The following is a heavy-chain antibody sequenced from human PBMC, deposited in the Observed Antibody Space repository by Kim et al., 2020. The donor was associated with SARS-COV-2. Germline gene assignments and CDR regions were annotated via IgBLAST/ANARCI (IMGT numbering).Heavy chain of an antibody. D-gene: IGHD6-13*01. CDR1: GFTFSDYY. CDR3: ARVRGAAGPFCYYYYGMDV. Sequence: GGSLRLSCAASGFTFSDYYMSWIRQAPGKGLEWVSYISSSGSTIYYADSVKGRFTISRDNAKNSLYLQMNSLRAEDTAVYYCARVRGAAGPFCYYYYGMDVWGQGTTVTVSS. V-gene: IGHV3-11*01. J-gene: IGHJ6*02. CDR2: ISSSGSTI.